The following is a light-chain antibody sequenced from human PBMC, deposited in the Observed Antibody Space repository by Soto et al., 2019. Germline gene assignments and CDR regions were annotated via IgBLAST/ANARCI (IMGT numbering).Light chain of an antibody. J-gene: IGLJ1*01. CDR3: SSYTSSSTLDV. CDR1: SSDVGGYNY. CDR2: DVS. V-gene: IGLV2-14*03. Sequence: QSVLTQPASVSGSPGQSITISCTGTSSDVGGYNYVSWYQQHPGKAPKLMIYDVSNRPSGVSNRFSGSKSGNMASLTISGLQAEDEADYYCSSYTSSSTLDVFGTGTKLTVL.